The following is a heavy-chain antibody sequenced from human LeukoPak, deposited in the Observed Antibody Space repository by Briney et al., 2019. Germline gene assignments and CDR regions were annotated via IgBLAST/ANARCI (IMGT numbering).Heavy chain of an antibody. CDR1: GFTFSSYS. CDR3: ATVEMATIRGYYFDY. J-gene: IGHJ4*02. D-gene: IGHD5-24*01. Sequence: GGSLRLSCAASGFTFSSYSMNWVRQAPGKGLEWVSSISSSSSYIYYADSVKGRFTISRDNSKNTLYLQMNSLRAEDTAVYYCATVEMATIRGYYFDYWGQGTLVTVSS. CDR2: ISSSSSYI. V-gene: IGHV3-21*01.